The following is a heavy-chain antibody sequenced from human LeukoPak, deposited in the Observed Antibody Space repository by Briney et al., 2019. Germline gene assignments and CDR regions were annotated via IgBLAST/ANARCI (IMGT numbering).Heavy chain of an antibody. V-gene: IGHV3-53*01. D-gene: IGHD3-16*01. CDR2: IYSGGST. CDR1: GFTVSSNY. Sequence: PGGSLRLSCAASGFTVSSNYMSWVRQAPGKGLEWVSVIYSGGSTYYADSVKGRFTISRDNSKNTLYLQMNSLRAEDTAVYYCAEVPCLHAFDIWGQGTMVTVSS. CDR3: AEVPCLHAFDI. J-gene: IGHJ3*02.